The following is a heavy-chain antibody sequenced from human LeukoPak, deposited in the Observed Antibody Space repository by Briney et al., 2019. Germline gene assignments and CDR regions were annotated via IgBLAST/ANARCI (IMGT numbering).Heavy chain of an antibody. Sequence: TGGSLRLSCVVSGFTFSRYGMTWVRQAPGKGLQWVATVSGSGRSTYIADSVKGRFIISRDNSQNTLYLQLSSLRAEDTAVYYCARDPLEWELTFDYWGQGTLVTVSS. V-gene: IGHV3-23*01. CDR1: GFTFSRYG. J-gene: IGHJ4*02. D-gene: IGHD1-26*01. CDR2: VSGSGRST. CDR3: ARDPLEWELTFDY.